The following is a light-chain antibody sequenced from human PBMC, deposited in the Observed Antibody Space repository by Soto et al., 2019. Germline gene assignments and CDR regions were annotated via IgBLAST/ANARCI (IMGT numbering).Light chain of an antibody. CDR1: QSITGW. CDR2: KAS. Sequence: DIQMTQPPSTLSASVGDRVTITCRASQSITGWLAWFQQKPGKAPKLLISKASRLESGAPSRFSGSGSGTEFTLSIRRLQPDYVATYYCQQYNPYSPWTFGPGTKVEIK. CDR3: QQYNPYSPWT. J-gene: IGKJ1*01. V-gene: IGKV1-5*03.